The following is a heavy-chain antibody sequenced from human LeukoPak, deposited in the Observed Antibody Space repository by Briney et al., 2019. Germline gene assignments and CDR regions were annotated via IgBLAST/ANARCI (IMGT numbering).Heavy chain of an antibody. J-gene: IGHJ5*02. V-gene: IGHV3-21*01. CDR1: GFTFSSYS. Sequence: PGGSLRLSCAASGFTFSSYSMNWVRQAPGKGLEWVSSISSSSSYIYYADSVKGRFTISRDNAKNSPYLQMNSLRAEDTAVYYCARHPSFTRENWFDPWGQGTLVTVSS. D-gene: IGHD3-3*01. CDR2: ISSSSSYI. CDR3: ARHPSFTRENWFDP.